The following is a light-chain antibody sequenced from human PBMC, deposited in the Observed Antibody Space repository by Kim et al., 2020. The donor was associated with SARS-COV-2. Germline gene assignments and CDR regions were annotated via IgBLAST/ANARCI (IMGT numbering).Light chain of an antibody. CDR2: GAS. CDR1: QSVSTD. V-gene: IGKV3-15*01. J-gene: IGKJ2*01. Sequence: EIVMTQSPATLSVSPGERATLSCRASQSVSTDLAWYQQKHGQAPRLLIYGASTRATNIPARFSGSGSGTEFTLTISSLQSEDFAVYYCQQYNDWPPYTFGQGTKLEI. CDR3: QQYNDWPPYT.